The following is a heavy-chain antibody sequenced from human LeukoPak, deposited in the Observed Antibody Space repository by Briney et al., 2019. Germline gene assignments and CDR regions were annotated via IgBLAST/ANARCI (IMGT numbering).Heavy chain of an antibody. Sequence: EASVKVSCKASGYTFTGYYMHWVRQAPGQGLEWMGWINPNSGGTNYAQKFQGRVTMTRDTSISTAYMELSRLRSDDTAVYYCARGGSYGYSGSYYFDYWGQGTLVTVSS. CDR3: ARGGSYGYSGSYYFDY. V-gene: IGHV1-2*02. D-gene: IGHD1-26*01. CDR1: GYTFTGYY. CDR2: INPNSGGT. J-gene: IGHJ4*02.